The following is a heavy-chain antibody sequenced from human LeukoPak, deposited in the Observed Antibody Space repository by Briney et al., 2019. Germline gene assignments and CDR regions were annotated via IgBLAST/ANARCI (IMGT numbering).Heavy chain of an antibody. CDR2: IYYSGST. CDR1: GGSISSYY. Sequence: NSSETLSLTCTVSGGSISSYYWSWIRQPPGKGLEWIGYIYYSGSTNYNPSPKSRVTISVDTSKNQFSLKLSSVTAADTAVYYCARYYYESSGYYRYYFDYWGQGTLVTVSS. CDR3: ARYYYESSGYYRYYFDY. D-gene: IGHD3-22*01. V-gene: IGHV4-59*08. J-gene: IGHJ4*02.